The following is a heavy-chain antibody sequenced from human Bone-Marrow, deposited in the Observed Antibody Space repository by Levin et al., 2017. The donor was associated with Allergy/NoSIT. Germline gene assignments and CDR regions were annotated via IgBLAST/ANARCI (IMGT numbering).Heavy chain of an antibody. CDR3: VKDRWSSTSSDAFDV. V-gene: IGHV3-23*01. J-gene: IGHJ3*01. Sequence: GGSLRLSCTASGFTFSTYAMTWVRQAPGKGLEWVSAISHSGGSTYYADSVKGRFTISRDNSKNTLYLQMNSLRADDTAVYYCVKDRWSSTSSDAFDVWGQGTMVTVSS. D-gene: IGHD2-2*01. CDR1: GFTFSTYA. CDR2: ISHSGGST.